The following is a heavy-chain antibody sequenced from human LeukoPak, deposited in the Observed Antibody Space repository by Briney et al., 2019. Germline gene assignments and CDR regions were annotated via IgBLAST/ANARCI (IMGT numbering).Heavy chain of an antibody. V-gene: IGHV3-7*01. Sequence: GGSLRLSCAASGLTFSSYWMSWVRQAPGKGLEWVANIKQDGSEKYYVDSVKGRFTISRDNAKNSLYLQMNSLRAEDTAVYYCARDRWQFDYWGQGTLVTVSS. CDR3: ARDRWQFDY. J-gene: IGHJ4*02. D-gene: IGHD5-24*01. CDR2: IKQDGSEK. CDR1: GLTFSSYW.